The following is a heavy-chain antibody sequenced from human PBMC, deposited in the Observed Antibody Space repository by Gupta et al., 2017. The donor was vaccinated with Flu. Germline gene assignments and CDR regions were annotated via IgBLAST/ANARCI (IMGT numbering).Heavy chain of an antibody. D-gene: IGHD3-16*02. CDR1: GGSFSGYY. CDR2: INHSGST. Sequence: QVQLQQWGAGLLKPSETLSLTCAVYGGSFSGYYWSWIRQPPGKGLEWIGEINHSGSTNYNPSLKSRVTIAVDTSKNQFSLKLSSVTAADTAVYYCARGLKPMITFGGVIGLWGQGTLVTVSS. V-gene: IGHV4-34*01. J-gene: IGHJ4*02. CDR3: ARGLKPMITFGGVIGL.